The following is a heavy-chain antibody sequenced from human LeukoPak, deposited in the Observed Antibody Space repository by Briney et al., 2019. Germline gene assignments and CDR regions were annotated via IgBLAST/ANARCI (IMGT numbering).Heavy chain of an antibody. V-gene: IGHV3-23*01. CDR1: GFTFSSYA. CDR2: ISGSGGST. CDR3: ARGAYRFAPSNLKGDY. D-gene: IGHD3-10*01. J-gene: IGHJ4*02. Sequence: PGGSLRLSCAASGFTFSSYAMSWVRQAPGKGLEWVSAISGSGGSTYYADSVKGRFTISRDNSKNTLYLQMNSLRAEDTAVYYCARGAYRFAPSNLKGDYWGQGTLVTVSS.